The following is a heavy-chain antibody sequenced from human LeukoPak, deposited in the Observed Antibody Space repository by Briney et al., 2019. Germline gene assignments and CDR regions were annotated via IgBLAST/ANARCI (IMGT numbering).Heavy chain of an antibody. Sequence: GGSLRLSCAASGFTFSSYWMSWVRQAPGKGLEWVANIKQDGSEKYYVDSVKGRFTISRDNAKNSLYLQMNSLRAEDTAVYYCARGHDFWSGQSFDYWGQGTLVTVSS. J-gene: IGHJ4*02. V-gene: IGHV3-7*01. CDR1: GFTFSSYW. CDR3: ARGHDFWSGQSFDY. D-gene: IGHD3-3*01. CDR2: IKQDGSEK.